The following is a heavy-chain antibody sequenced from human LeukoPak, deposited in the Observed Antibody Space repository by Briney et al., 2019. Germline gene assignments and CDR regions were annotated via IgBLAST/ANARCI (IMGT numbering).Heavy chain of an antibody. Sequence: ASVKVSCKASGYTFTSYAMHWVRQAPGQRLEWMGWINASNGNTKYSQKFQGRVTITRDTSASTAYMELSSLRSEDTAVYYCASHGYSSGWYDYWGQGTLVTVSS. D-gene: IGHD6-19*01. V-gene: IGHV1-3*01. CDR1: GYTFTSYA. CDR2: INASNGNT. J-gene: IGHJ4*02. CDR3: ASHGYSSGWYDY.